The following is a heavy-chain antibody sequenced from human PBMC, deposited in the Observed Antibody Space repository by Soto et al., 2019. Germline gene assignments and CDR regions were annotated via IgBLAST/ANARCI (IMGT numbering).Heavy chain of an antibody. CDR2: IYDGGST. V-gene: IGHV4-59*01. J-gene: IGHJ5*01. CDR1: CGSISRYY. CDR3: ARDAHSIGHFDS. Sequence: SETLFLTCSVSCGSISRYYWRWILQPPGKGVEWNECIYDGGSTSYNPHLKSRLTISVDTFNNQFSLKLSSVTAADSAVYYCARDAHSIGHFDSLGQGTLVTV. D-gene: IGHD6-19*01.